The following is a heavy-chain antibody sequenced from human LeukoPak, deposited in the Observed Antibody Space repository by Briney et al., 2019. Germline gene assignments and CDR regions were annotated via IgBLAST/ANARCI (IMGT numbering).Heavy chain of an antibody. V-gene: IGHV3-30*02. D-gene: IGHD3-10*01. Sequence: GGSLRLSCAASGLTFSNYGMHWVRQAPGKGLEWVAFVRYDGTGKKYADSVTDRFTISRDNGKNTVYLQMNSLRADDTAIYYCARAATYFYGSVTYDWFESWGQGTLVTVSS. CDR1: GLTFSNYG. CDR3: ARAATYFYGSVTYDWFES. J-gene: IGHJ5*01. CDR2: VRYDGTGK.